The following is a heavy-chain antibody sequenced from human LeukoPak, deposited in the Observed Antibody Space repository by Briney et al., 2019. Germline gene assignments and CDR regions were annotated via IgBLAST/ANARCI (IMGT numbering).Heavy chain of an antibody. Sequence: SETLSLTCAVYGGSFSRYCWSWIRQPPWKGLEWIGEINHSRSTNYNPSLMGRVTMSVDTSKKQFSLKLSSVTAADTAVYYCARSELLWFGGVKSGFDYWGQGTLVTVSS. CDR2: INHSRST. J-gene: IGHJ4*02. V-gene: IGHV4-34*01. CDR3: ARSELLWFGGVKSGFDY. D-gene: IGHD3-10*01. CDR1: GGSFSRYC.